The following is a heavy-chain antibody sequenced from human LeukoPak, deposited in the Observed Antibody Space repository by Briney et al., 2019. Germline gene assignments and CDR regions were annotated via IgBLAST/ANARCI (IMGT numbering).Heavy chain of an antibody. CDR2: IYHSGST. CDR1: GYSISSGYY. CDR3: ASVPVVGIVPYFNY. D-gene: IGHD2-21*01. J-gene: IGHJ4*01. V-gene: IGHV4-38-2*02. Sequence: SETLSLICTVSGYSISSGYYWGWIRQPPGKGLEWIGSIYHSGSTYYNPSLKNRVTISVDTSKNQFSLKLSSVTAADTAVYYCASVPVVGIVPYFNYWGHGILVT.